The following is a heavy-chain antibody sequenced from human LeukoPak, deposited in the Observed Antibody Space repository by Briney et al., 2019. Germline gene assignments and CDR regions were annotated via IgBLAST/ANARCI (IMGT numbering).Heavy chain of an antibody. CDR3: ARVGTSTYPLDY. J-gene: IGHJ4*02. V-gene: IGHV4-59*01. CDR1: GGSIISYC. CDR2: MCYSGST. Sequence: SETLSLTCTVSGGSIISYCWTWIRQPPGKGLEWIGYMCYSGSTKYNPSLKSRVTTSADTSKNQFSLKLNSLTTADTAVYYCARVGTSTYPLDYWGQGTLVTVSS. D-gene: IGHD2/OR15-2a*01.